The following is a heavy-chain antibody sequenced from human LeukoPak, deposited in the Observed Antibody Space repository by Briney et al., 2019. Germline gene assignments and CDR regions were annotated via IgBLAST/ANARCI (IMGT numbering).Heavy chain of an antibody. CDR1: GFTFSSYS. J-gene: IGHJ4*02. CDR2: ISSSSSYI. Sequence: GGSLRLSCAASGFTFSSYSMNWVRQAPGKGLEWVSSISSSSSYIYYADSVKGRFTISRDNAKNSLYLQMNSLRAEDTAVYYCARADSGYYYDSSGYYYVWGQGTLVTVSS. D-gene: IGHD3-22*01. CDR3: ARADSGYYYDSSGYYYV. V-gene: IGHV3-21*01.